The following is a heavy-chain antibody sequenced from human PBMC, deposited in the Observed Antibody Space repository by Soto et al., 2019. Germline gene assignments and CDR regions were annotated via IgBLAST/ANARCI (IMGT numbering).Heavy chain of an antibody. CDR2: ISGSGGST. V-gene: IGHV3-23*01. CDR1: GFTFSSYA. D-gene: IGHD3-22*01. Sequence: LRLSCAASGFTFSSYAMSWVRQAPGKGLEWVSAISGSGGSTYYADSVKGRFTISRDNSKNTLYLQMNSLRAEDTAVYYCAKDRAYYYDSSGSYDDYWGQGTLVTVSS. J-gene: IGHJ4*02. CDR3: AKDRAYYYDSSGSYDDY.